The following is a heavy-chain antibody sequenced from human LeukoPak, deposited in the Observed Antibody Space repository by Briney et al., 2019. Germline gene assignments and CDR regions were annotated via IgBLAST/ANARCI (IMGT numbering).Heavy chain of an antibody. Sequence: SETLSLTCAVYGGSLSDYYWSWIRQSPGKGLEWIGEINHSGSTNYNPSLKSRVTISVDTSKNQFSLKLSSVTAADTAVYYCARGPVVPAAMSLFDIWGQGTMVTVSS. CDR3: ARGPVVPAAMSLFDI. CDR1: GGSLSDYY. J-gene: IGHJ3*02. V-gene: IGHV4-34*01. CDR2: INHSGST. D-gene: IGHD2-2*01.